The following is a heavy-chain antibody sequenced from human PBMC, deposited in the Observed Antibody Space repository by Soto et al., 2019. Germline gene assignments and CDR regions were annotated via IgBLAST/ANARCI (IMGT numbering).Heavy chain of an antibody. Sequence: ASVKVSCKASGGTFSSYAISWVRQAPGQGLEWMGGIIPIFGTANYAQKFQGRVTITADESTSTAYMELSSLRSEDTAVYYCARVNQLLWDGGASYYYYYGMDVWGQGTTVTVSS. D-gene: IGHD2-2*01. CDR3: ARVNQLLWDGGASYYYYYGMDV. CDR1: GGTFSSYA. V-gene: IGHV1-69*13. J-gene: IGHJ6*02. CDR2: IIPIFGTA.